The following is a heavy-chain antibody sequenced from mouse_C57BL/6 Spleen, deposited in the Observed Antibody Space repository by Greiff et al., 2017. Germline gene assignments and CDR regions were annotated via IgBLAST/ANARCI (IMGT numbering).Heavy chain of an antibody. CDR3: ARNNYGNYYPYAKGY. V-gene: IGHV1-72*01. Sequence: QVQLQQPGAELVKPGASVKLSCKASGYTFTSYWMHWVKQRPGRGLEWIGRIDPNSGGTKYTEKFKSKVTLTVDQPSSTTYMQLSSLTNEDSAVYYCARNNYGNYYPYAKGYWGQGASVTVSS. CDR1: GYTFTSYW. D-gene: IGHD2-1*01. CDR2: IDPNSGGT. J-gene: IGHJ4*01.